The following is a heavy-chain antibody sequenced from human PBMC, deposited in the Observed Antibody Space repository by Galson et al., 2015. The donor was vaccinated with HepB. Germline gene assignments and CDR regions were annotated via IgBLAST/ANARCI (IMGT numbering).Heavy chain of an antibody. J-gene: IGHJ4*02. CDR2: ISYDGSNK. Sequence: SLRLSCAASGFTFSGYAMHWVRQAPGKGLEWVAVISYDGSNKYYADSVKGRFTISRDNSKNTLYLQMDSLRAEDTAVYYCARVRCSGGSCYSSTSLYPGYYFDYWGQGTLVTVSS. CDR3: ARVRCSGGSCYSSTSLYPGYYFDY. D-gene: IGHD2-15*01. CDR1: GFTFSGYA. V-gene: IGHV3-30*04.